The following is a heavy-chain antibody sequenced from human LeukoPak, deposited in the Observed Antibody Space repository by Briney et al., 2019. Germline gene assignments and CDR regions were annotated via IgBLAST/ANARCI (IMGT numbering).Heavy chain of an antibody. CDR2: ISYSGRT. V-gene: IGHV4-39*01. CDR3: ARDQQYHRPAGWFDP. D-gene: IGHD1-14*01. Sequence: SETLSLTCTVSDGSISSNNYWGWIRQPPGKGLEWIGSISYSGRTYYNPSLESRVTISVDASKNQFSLELNSVTAADTAVYYCARDQQYHRPAGWFDPWGQGTLVTVS. CDR1: DGSISSNNY. J-gene: IGHJ5*02.